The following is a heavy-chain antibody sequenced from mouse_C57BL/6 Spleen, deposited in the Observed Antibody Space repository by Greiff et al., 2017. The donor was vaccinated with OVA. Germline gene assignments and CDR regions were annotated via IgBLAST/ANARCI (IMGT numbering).Heavy chain of an antibody. D-gene: IGHD1-1*01. CDR2: ISDGGSYT. V-gene: IGHV5-4*01. Sequence: EVQLVESGGGLVKPGGSLKLSCAASGFTFSSYAMSWVRQTPEKRLEWVATISDGGSYTYYPDNVKGRFTISRDNAKNNPYLQMSHLKSEDTAMYYCARVPYGSSRYYFDYWGQGTTLTVSS. CDR1: GFTFSSYA. J-gene: IGHJ2*01. CDR3: ARVPYGSSRYYFDY.